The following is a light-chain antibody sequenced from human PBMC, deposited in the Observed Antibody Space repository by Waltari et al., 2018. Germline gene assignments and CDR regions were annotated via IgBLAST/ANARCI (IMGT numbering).Light chain of an antibody. Sequence: QSVLTQPPSASGTPGQRVTISCSGTSSNVGGNDVNWYHPLPGTAPKVLIYSNNRRPSGVPDRFSGSKSGTSASLAISGLLSEDEADYYCAAWDHSLHAWVFGGGTKLTVL. CDR3: AAWDHSLHAWV. J-gene: IGLJ3*02. CDR1: SSNVGGND. CDR2: SNN. V-gene: IGLV1-44*01.